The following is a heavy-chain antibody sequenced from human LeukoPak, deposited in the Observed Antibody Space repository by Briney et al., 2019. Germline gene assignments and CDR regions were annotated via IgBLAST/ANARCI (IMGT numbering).Heavy chain of an antibody. D-gene: IGHD3-3*01. Sequence: GGSLRLSCAASGFTFSSYSMNWVRQAPGKGLVWVSSISSSSSYLYYADSVKGRFTISRDNAKNSLYLQMNSLRAEDTAVYYCARDYDFWSGTLAFDIWGQGTMVTVSS. CDR2: ISSSSSYL. CDR1: GFTFSSYS. CDR3: ARDYDFWSGTLAFDI. V-gene: IGHV3-21*01. J-gene: IGHJ3*02.